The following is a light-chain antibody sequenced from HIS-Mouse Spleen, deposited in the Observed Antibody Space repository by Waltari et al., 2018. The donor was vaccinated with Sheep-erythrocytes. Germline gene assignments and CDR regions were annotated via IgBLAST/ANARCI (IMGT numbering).Light chain of an antibody. J-gene: IGLJ1*01. CDR1: SSNIGHNA. V-gene: IGLV1-36*01. CDR2: YDD. CDR3: AAWDDSLNGYV. Sequence: QSVLTQPPSVSEAPRQRVTISCSGSSSNIGHNAVNGYQQLPGKAPKLLIYYDDLLPSGVSDRFSGSKSGTSASLAISGLQSEDEADYYCAAWDDSLNGYVFGTGTKVTVL.